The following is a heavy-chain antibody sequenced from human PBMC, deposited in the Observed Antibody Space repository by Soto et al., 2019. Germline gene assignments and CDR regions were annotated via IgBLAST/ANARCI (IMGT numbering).Heavy chain of an antibody. J-gene: IGHJ6*02. CDR2: ISSDGSST. Sequence: GGSLRLSCAASEFTFTSYWMHWVRQAPGKGLVWVSRISSDGSSTSYADSVRGRFTISRDNAKNTLYLQMNSLRAEDTAVYYCARDRWVTVKAYYYGMDVWGQGTMVTVSS. D-gene: IGHD4-17*01. CDR3: ARDRWVTVKAYYYGMDV. CDR1: EFTFTSYW. V-gene: IGHV3-74*01.